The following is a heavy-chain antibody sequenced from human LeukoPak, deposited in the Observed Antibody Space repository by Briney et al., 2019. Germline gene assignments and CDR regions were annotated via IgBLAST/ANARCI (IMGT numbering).Heavy chain of an antibody. CDR2: IYHRGST. Sequence: SETLSLTCTVSGYSISNGYYWGWIRQPPGKGLEWVGSIYHRGSTYYNPSLRSRVTISLDRSKKKFSLKLSSVTAADTAVYYCARTREGRYCGGDCYSVVDYFDYWGQGTLVTVSS. V-gene: IGHV4-38-2*02. CDR3: ARTREGRYCGGDCYSVVDYFDY. CDR1: GYSISNGYY. D-gene: IGHD2-21*02. J-gene: IGHJ4*02.